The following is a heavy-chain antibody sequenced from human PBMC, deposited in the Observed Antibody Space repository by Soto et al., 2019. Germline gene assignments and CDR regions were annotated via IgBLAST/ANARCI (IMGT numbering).Heavy chain of an antibody. CDR1: GFTFSTYA. D-gene: IGHD4-17*01. Sequence: GGSLRLSCAASGFTFSTYAMSWVRQAPGEGLEWVSGIGGGTGATYNADSVKGRFIISRANSKNTLSLQMNNLSVEDTAVYYCAKNAMSTVTRRGQYFDSWGQGTLVTVSS. CDR2: IGGGTGAT. CDR3: AKNAMSTVTRRGQYFDS. V-gene: IGHV3-23*01. J-gene: IGHJ4*02.